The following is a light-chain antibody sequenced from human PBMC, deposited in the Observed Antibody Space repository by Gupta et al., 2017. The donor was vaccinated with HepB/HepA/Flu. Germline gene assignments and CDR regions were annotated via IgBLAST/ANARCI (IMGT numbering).Light chain of an antibody. J-gene: IGLJ2*01. CDR2: DVS. CDR1: SSDVGGYNY. CDR3: SSYTSSSTLVV. V-gene: IGLV2-14*01. Sequence: QSALTQPASVSGSPGQSITISCTGTSSDVGGYNYVSWYQQHPGKAPNLMIYDVSNRRSGVSNRFSGSKSGNTASLTIAGLQAEDEADYYCSSYTSSSTLVVFGGGTKLTVL.